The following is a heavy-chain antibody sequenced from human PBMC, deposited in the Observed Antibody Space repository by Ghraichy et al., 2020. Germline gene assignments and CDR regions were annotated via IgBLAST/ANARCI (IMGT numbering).Heavy chain of an antibody. CDR2: INHSGST. V-gene: IGHV4-34*01. J-gene: IGHJ4*02. Sequence: SETLSLTCAVYGGSFSGYYWSWIRQPPGKGLEWIGEINHSGSTNYNPSLKSRVTISVDTSKNQFSLKLSSVTAADTAVYYCARGVGHDDSSDYWGQGTLVTVSS. D-gene: IGHD3-22*01. CDR1: GGSFSGYY. CDR3: ARGVGHDDSSDY.